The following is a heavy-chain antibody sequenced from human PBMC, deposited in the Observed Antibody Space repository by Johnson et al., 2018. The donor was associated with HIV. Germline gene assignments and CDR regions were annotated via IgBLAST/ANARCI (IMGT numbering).Heavy chain of an antibody. CDR1: GFTFDDYG. CDR2: ISWNSGSI. V-gene: IGHV3-9*01. CDR3: ARDRPIAPFDI. Sequence: VQLVESGGGLVQPGRSLRLSCVTSGFTFDDYGMHWVRQAAGKGLEWVSGISWNSGSIAYGDSVKGRFTISRDNAKNSLYVQMNSLRAEDTALYYCARDRPIAPFDIWGQGTMVTVSS. J-gene: IGHJ3*02. D-gene: IGHD3-22*01.